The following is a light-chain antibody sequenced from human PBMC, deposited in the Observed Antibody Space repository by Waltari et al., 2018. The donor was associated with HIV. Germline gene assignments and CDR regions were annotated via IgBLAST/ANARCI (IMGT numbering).Light chain of an antibody. CDR1: SSNIGSNY. CDR3: AAWDGSLSVVL. CDR2: RNN. Sequence: GQRVTISCSGSSSNIGSNYVYWYHQVPGTTPKLLLSRNNQRSSGGPHRFAGSKSGTSASLALSGLRSDDEADYYCAAWDGSLSVVLFGGGTKLTVL. V-gene: IGLV1-47*01. J-gene: IGLJ3*02.